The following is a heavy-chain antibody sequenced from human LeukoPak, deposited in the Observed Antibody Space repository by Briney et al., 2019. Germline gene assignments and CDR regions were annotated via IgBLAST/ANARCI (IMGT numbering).Heavy chain of an antibody. V-gene: IGHV4-34*01. J-gene: IGHJ5*02. CDR2: INHSGST. CDR3: ARGSRYSSSWYLSLHWFDP. D-gene: IGHD6-13*01. CDR1: GGSFSGYY. Sequence: SETLSLTCAVYGGSFSGYYWSWIRQPPGKGLEWIGEINHSGSTNYNPSLKSRVTISVDTSKNQFSLKLSSVTAADTAVYYCARGSRYSSSWYLSLHWFDPWGQGTLVTVSS.